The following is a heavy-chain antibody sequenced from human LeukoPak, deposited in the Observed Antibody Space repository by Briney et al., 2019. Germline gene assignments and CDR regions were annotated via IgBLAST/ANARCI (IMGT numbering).Heavy chain of an antibody. CDR3: ARDREAVAGDNWFDP. V-gene: IGHV4-59*11. CDR1: GVSISSHY. CDR2: IYYSGST. D-gene: IGHD6-19*01. J-gene: IGHJ5*02. Sequence: PSETLSLTCTVSGVSISSHYWSRIRQPPGKGLEWIGYIYYSGSTNYNPSLKSRVTISVDTSKNQFSLKLSSVTAADTAVYYCARDREAVAGDNWFDPWGQGTLVTVSS.